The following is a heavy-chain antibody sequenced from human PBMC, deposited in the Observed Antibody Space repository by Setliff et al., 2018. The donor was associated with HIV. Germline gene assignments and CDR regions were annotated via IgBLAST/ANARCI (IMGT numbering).Heavy chain of an antibody. D-gene: IGHD4-17*01. J-gene: IGHJ4*02. CDR3: ARQKTVTTYFDY. CDR1: GGSISSYY. V-gene: IGHV4-4*08. Sequence: SETLSLTCTVSGGSISSYYWSWIRQPPGKGLEWIGYIYTSGITYYNPSLQSRVTISVDTSRNQFSLKLSSVTAADTAVYYCARQKTVTTYFDYWGQGTLVTVSS. CDR2: IYTSGIT.